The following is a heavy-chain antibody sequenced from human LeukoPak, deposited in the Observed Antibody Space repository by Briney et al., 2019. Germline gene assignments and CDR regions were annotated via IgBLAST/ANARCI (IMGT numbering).Heavy chain of an antibody. CDR2: ISSSSSYI. J-gene: IGHJ6*02. V-gene: IGHV3-21*01. Sequence: PGGSLRLSCAASGFTFSSYSMNWVRQAPGKGLEWVSSISSSSSYIYYADSVKGRFTISRDNAKNSLYLQMNSLRAEDTAVYYCARGRIVVVPAAILVSYYYYYGMDVWGQGTTVTVSS. D-gene: IGHD2-2*02. CDR1: GFTFSSYS. CDR3: ARGRIVVVPAAILVSYYYYYGMDV.